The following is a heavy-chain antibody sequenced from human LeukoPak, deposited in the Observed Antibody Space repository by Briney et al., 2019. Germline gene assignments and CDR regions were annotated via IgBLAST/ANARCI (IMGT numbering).Heavy chain of an antibody. CDR2: IYYSGST. CDR3: ARDLTAAGLPFDY. J-gene: IGHJ4*02. V-gene: IGHV4-39*07. CDR1: GGSISSYY. Sequence: SETLSLTCTVSGGSISSYYWGWIRQPPGKGLEWIGSIYYSGSTYYNPSLKSRVTISVDTSKNQFSLKLSSVTAADTAVYYCARDLTAAGLPFDYWGQGTLVTVSS. D-gene: IGHD6-13*01.